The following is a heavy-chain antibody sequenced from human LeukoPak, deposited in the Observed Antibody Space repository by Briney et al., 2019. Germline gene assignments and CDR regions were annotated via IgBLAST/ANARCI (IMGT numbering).Heavy chain of an antibody. CDR1: GGSCTPYY. Sequence: PSETLSLTCAVSGGSCTPYYWSWIRQPPGKGMEWIGQINHSGNTLYNPSLISRVTISLDSSKNHFSLSLNSATAADTAVYYYARVPSPNADPFDSWGQRTLVTVSS. CDR2: INHSGNT. V-gene: IGHV4-34*01. CDR3: ARVPSPNADPFDS. J-gene: IGHJ4*02. D-gene: IGHD4/OR15-4a*01.